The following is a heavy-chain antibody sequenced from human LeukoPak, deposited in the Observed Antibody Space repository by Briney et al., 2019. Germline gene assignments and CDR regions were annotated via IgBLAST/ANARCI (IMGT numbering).Heavy chain of an antibody. J-gene: IGHJ4*02. V-gene: IGHV3-74*01. D-gene: IGHD3/OR15-3a*01. CDR1: GFTFSSYW. Sequence: PGGSLRLSCAASGFTFSSYWMHWVRQGPGKGLVWVSRISSDGSNTYYADSVEGRFTISRDNAKNTMYLQMNSLRAEDTAVYYCARGTGYYVFDYWGQGTLVTVSS. CDR2: ISSDGSNT. CDR3: ARGTGYYVFDY.